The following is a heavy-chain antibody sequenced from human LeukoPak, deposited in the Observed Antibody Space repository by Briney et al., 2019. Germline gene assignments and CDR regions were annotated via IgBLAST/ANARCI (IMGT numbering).Heavy chain of an antibody. J-gene: IGHJ4*02. Sequence: PSETLSLTCTVSGGSISSSSYYWGWIRQPPGKGLEWIGSIYYSGSTYYNPSLKSRVTISVDTSKNQFSLKLSSVTAADTAVYYCARAGLAAAGMLYDYWGQGTLVTVSS. V-gene: IGHV4-39*07. CDR3: ARAGLAAAGMLYDY. D-gene: IGHD6-13*01. CDR2: IYYSGST. CDR1: GGSISSSSYY.